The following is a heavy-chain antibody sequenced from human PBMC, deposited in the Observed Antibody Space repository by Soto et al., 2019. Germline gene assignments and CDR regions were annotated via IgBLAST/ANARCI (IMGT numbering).Heavy chain of an antibody. CDR1: GGSISSYY. Sequence: SETLSLTCTVSGGSISSYYWSWIRQPPGKGLEWIGYIYYSGSTNYNPSLKSRVTISVDTSKNQFSLKLSSVTAADTAVYYCARDTHIVLVPAAMPEGGFDYWGQGTLVTVSS. V-gene: IGHV4-59*01. CDR2: IYYSGST. J-gene: IGHJ4*02. D-gene: IGHD2-2*01. CDR3: ARDTHIVLVPAAMPEGGFDY.